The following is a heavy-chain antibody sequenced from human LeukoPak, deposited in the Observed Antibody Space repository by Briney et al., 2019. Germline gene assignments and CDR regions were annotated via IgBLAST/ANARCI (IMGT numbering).Heavy chain of an antibody. Sequence: ASVKVSCKASGYTFTSYGISWVRQAPGQGLEWMGWISAYNGNTNYAQKFQGRVTMTTDTSTSTAYMELRSLRSDDTAVYYCARDSGLYYDFWSGYSGGDYFDCWGQGTLVTVSS. CDR3: ARDSGLYYDFWSGYSGGDYFDC. CDR2: ISAYNGNT. CDR1: GYTFTSYG. D-gene: IGHD3-3*01. J-gene: IGHJ4*02. V-gene: IGHV1-18*01.